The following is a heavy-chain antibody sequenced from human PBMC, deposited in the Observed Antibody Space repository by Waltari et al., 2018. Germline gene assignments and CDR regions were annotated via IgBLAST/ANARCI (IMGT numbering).Heavy chain of an antibody. J-gene: IGHJ4*02. Sequence: QVQLQPWGAGLLKPSETLSLTCAVYGGSFSGYYWSWIRKSPGKGLEWIGEINYSGSTNYNPSLKSRVTISIDTSKTQFSLELTSVTGADTAVYYCAGTPVGVTFLYFDYWGQGTLVTVSS. D-gene: IGHD1-26*01. CDR3: AGTPVGVTFLYFDY. CDR2: INYSGST. CDR1: GGSFSGYY. V-gene: IGHV4-34*01.